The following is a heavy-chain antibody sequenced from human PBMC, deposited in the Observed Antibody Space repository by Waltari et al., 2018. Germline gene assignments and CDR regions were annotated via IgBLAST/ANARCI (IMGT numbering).Heavy chain of an antibody. Sequence: EVQLVQSGAEVKKPGESLKISCKGSGYSFTSYWIGWVRQMPGNGLVWMGIIYPVASDTRNSPSIQGQVTISANESISAAYLQWSSLKAADAAMYYCARHWGSRDAFDIWGQGTMVTVSS. CDR1: GYSFTSYW. CDR3: ARHWGSRDAFDI. D-gene: IGHD3-16*01. J-gene: IGHJ3*02. V-gene: IGHV5-51*01. CDR2: IYPVASDT.